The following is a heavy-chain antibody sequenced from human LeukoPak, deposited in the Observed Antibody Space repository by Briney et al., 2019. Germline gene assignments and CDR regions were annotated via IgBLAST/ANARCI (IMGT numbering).Heavy chain of an antibody. Sequence: SETLSLTCTVSGYSISSGYYWSWIRQPPGKGLEWIGEINHSGSTYYNPSLKSRVTISVDTSKNHFSLKLSSVTAADTAVYYCARHDRYDFNFDYWGQGTLVTVSS. CDR3: ARHDRYDFNFDY. V-gene: IGHV4-38-2*02. CDR2: INHSGST. D-gene: IGHD3-3*01. CDR1: GYSISSGYY. J-gene: IGHJ4*02.